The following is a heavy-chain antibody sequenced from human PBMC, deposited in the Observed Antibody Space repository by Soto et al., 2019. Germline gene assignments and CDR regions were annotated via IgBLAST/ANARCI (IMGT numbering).Heavy chain of an antibody. Sequence: GGSLRLSCASSGFTFSSYWMSWVRQVPGKGLEWVANINQDGSEKYYVDSVKGRFTISRDNAKNSLYLQMNSLRAEDTAVYYCARVGYGDYNFWGQGTLVTVSS. D-gene: IGHD4-17*01. CDR3: ARVGYGDYNF. CDR1: GFTFSSYW. CDR2: INQDGSEK. V-gene: IGHV3-7*01. J-gene: IGHJ4*02.